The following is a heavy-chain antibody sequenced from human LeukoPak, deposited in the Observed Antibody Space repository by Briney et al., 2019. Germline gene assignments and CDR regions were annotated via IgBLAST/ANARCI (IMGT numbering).Heavy chain of an antibody. V-gene: IGHV3-9*01. Sequence: GRSLRLSCAASGFTFDDYAMQWVRQAPGKGLEWVSGISWNSGSMDYADSVKGRFTVSRDNAKNSLYLQMNSLRAEDTALYYCAKADSSSWYPYNWFDPWGQGTLVTVSS. J-gene: IGHJ5*02. CDR3: AKADSSSWYPYNWFDP. CDR2: ISWNSGSM. D-gene: IGHD6-13*01. CDR1: GFTFDDYA.